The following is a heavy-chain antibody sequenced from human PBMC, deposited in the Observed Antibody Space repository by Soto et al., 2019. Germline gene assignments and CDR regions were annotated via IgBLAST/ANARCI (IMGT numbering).Heavy chain of an antibody. CDR3: ARAHYGDYGYGMDV. J-gene: IGHJ6*02. D-gene: IGHD4-17*01. CDR1: GVAISSGGYS. CDR2: IYHSGYT. V-gene: IGHV4-30-2*01. Sequence: QLQLQESGSGLVKPSQTLSLTCAVSGVAISSGGYSWSWIRQPPGKGLEWIGYIYHSGYTYCNPSLKSRVSISVDRSKNQFSLKLSAVTAADTAVYYCARAHYGDYGYGMDVWGQGTTVTVSS.